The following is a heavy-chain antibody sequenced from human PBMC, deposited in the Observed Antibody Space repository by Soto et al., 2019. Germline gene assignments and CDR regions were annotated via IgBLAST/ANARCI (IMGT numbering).Heavy chain of an antibody. CDR3: ARGSGSLYYFHY. V-gene: IGHV3-53*01. Sequence: PGGSLRLSCAASGSNVSTNYMTWVRQAPGKGLEWVSVIYSGGTTYYADSVKGRFIISRDNFKNTLYLQMNNLRAEDTALYYCARGSGSLYYFHYWGKGTLVTVSS. CDR2: IYSGGTT. CDR1: GSNVSTNY. D-gene: IGHD1-26*01. J-gene: IGHJ4*02.